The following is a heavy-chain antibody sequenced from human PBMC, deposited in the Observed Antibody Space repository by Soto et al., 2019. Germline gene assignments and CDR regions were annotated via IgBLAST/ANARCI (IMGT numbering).Heavy chain of an antibody. V-gene: IGHV3-21*01. J-gene: IGHJ6*02. CDR2: INSVASYV. CDR3: TRDRSSFMRGRIRGPYGGLDV. D-gene: IGHD3-10*01. Sequence: QLVESGGGLVKPEGSLRVSCAASRFAFSSYSMHWVRQAPMKGLEWVASINSVASYVYYADSVEGRFTISRDNAKNSVYLQMNSLRAEDTAVYYCTRDRSSFMRGRIRGPYGGLDVWGQGTTVLVS. CDR1: RFAFSSYS.